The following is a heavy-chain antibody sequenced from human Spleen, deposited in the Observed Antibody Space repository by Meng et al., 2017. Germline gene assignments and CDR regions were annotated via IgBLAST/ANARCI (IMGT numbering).Heavy chain of an antibody. J-gene: IGHJ5*02. CDR3: VRSSGWVRTGFDP. Sequence: QLQLQESGPGLVKPSETLSLTCTVSDGSISGGDYYWSWIRQPPGKGLEWIGYIHFSGSTYYNPSLNSRITISVDMSRNQFSLRLTSVTSADMAVYYCVRSSGWVRTGFDPWGQGTLVTVSS. D-gene: IGHD6-19*01. CDR2: IHFSGST. CDR1: DGSISGGDYY. V-gene: IGHV4-30-4*01.